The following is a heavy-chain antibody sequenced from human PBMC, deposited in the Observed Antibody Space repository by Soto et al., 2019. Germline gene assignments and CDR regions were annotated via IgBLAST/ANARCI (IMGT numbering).Heavy chain of an antibody. CDR1: GFTFSSYG. J-gene: IGHJ6*02. CDR3: AREGKRGYYYCSGSQYYYYGMDV. D-gene: IGHD3-10*01. V-gene: IGHV3-33*01. Sequence: QVQLVESGGGVVQPGRSLRLSCAASGFTFSSYGMHWVRQAPGKGLEWVAVIWYDGSNKYYADSVKGRFTISRDNSKNTLYLQMNSLRAEDTAVYYCAREGKRGYYYCSGSQYYYYGMDVWGQGTTVTVSS. CDR2: IWYDGSNK.